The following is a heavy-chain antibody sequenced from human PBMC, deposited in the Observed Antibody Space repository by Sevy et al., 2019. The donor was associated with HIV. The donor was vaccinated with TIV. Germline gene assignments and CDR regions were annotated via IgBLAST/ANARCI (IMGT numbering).Heavy chain of an antibody. V-gene: IGHV4-34*01. D-gene: IGHD3-22*01. CDR3: ARGPRVFPRIVLGRYYYGMDV. CDR2: INHSGST. Sequence: SETLSLTCAVYGGSFSGYYWSWIRQPPGKGLEWIGEINHSGSTNYNPSLKSRVTISVDTSKNQFSLKLSSVTAADTAVYYCARGPRVFPRIVLGRYYYGMDVWGQGTTVTVSS. CDR1: GGSFSGYY. J-gene: IGHJ6*02.